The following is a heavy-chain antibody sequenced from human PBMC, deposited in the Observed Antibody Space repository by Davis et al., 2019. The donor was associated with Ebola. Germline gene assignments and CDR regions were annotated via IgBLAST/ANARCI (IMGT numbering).Heavy chain of an antibody. Sequence: PGGSLRLSCAASGFTFDDYAIHWVRQAPGKGLVWVSRIKSDGSSTYYADSVKGRFTISRDNAKNTLYLQMNSLRDEDTAVYYCADQKNYASDIWGQGTMVTVSS. CDR3: ADQKNYASDI. CDR1: GFTFDDYA. V-gene: IGHV3-74*01. J-gene: IGHJ3*02. CDR2: IKSDGSST.